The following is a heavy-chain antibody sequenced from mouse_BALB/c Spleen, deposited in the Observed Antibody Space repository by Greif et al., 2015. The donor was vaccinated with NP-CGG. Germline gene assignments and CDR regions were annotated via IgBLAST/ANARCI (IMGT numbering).Heavy chain of an antibody. CDR1: GYTFTDYN. Sequence: VQLQQSGPELVKPGASVKISCKASGYTFTDYNMHWVKQSHGKSLEWIGYIYPYNGGTGYNQKFKSKATLTVDNSSSTAYMELRSLTSEDSAVYYCARLLWLRRYFDHWGQGTTLTVSS. J-gene: IGHJ2*01. CDR2: IYPYNGGT. CDR3: ARLLWLRRYFDH. D-gene: IGHD2-2*01. V-gene: IGHV1S29*02.